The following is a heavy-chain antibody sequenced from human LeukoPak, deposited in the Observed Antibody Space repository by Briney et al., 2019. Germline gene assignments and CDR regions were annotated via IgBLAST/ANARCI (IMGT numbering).Heavy chain of an antibody. CDR3: ARHEGDLHDILTGYLGAFDI. CDR2: IYYSGST. J-gene: IGHJ3*02. Sequence: SETLSLTCTVSGGSISSSSYYWGWIRQPPGKGLEWIGSIYYSGSTYYNPSLKSRVTISVDTSKNQFSLKLSSVTAADTAVYYCARHEGDLHDILTGYLGAFDIWGQGTMVTVSS. V-gene: IGHV4-39*01. D-gene: IGHD3-9*01. CDR1: GGSISSSSYY.